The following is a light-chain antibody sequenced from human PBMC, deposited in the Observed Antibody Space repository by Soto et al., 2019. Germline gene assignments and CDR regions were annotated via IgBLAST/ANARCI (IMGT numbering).Light chain of an antibody. CDR3: CSALGTSTAKVL. CDR2: DVS. Sequence: QSALTQPASVSGSPGQSVTISCTGTSSDVGSYNLVSWYQQHPGKAPKLIIYDVSKRPSGVSNRFSGSKSGNTASLTISGLQAEDEAAYFCCSALGTSTAKVLFGGGTKLTVL. CDR1: SSDVGSYNL. V-gene: IGLV2-23*02. J-gene: IGLJ2*01.